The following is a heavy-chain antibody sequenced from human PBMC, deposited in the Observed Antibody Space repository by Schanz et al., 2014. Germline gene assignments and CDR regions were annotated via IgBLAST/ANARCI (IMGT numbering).Heavy chain of an antibody. CDR3: ARDGGRDGYNLAFDV. D-gene: IGHD5-12*01. CDR2: MYINSGST. J-gene: IGHJ4*02. V-gene: IGHV3-74*01. CDR1: GFTFSSYW. Sequence: EVQLVESGGGLVQPGGSLRLSCAASGFTFSSYWMHWVRQAPGKGLEWISSMYINSGSTQYADSVKGRFIISRDSSKNTLFLQMNSLRAEDTAVYFCARDGGRDGYNLAFDVWGQGIQVTVSP.